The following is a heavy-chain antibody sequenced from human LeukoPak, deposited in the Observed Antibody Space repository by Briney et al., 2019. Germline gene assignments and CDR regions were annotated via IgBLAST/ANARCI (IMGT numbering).Heavy chain of an antibody. CDR1: GSTFTNYW. V-gene: IGHV5-51*01. D-gene: IGHD5-24*01. J-gene: IGHJ5*02. CDR2: IYTGGSDT. Sequence: GESLQISCQGSGSTFTNYWIAWVRQMPGKGLEWVGIIYTGGSDTRDSPSFQGQVSISADKSISTAYLQWSSLKASHTAIYYCARRASEMDWFDPWGQGTLVTVSS. CDR3: ARRASEMDWFDP.